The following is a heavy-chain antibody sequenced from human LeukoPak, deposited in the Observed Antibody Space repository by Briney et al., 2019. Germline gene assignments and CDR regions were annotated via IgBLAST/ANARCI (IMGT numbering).Heavy chain of an antibody. Sequence: SETLSLTCTVSGGSISSSSYYWGWIRQPPGKGLEWLGSIYYSGSTYYNPSLKSRVTISVDTSKNQFSLKLSSVTAADTAVYYCARRTRGGDSPVAFDIWGQGTMVTV. V-gene: IGHV4-39*07. CDR2: IYYSGST. CDR3: ARRTRGGDSPVAFDI. CDR1: GGSISSSSYY. J-gene: IGHJ3*02. D-gene: IGHD2-21*02.